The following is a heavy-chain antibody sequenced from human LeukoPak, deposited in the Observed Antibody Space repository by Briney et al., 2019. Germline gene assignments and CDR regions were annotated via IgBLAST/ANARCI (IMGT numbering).Heavy chain of an antibody. J-gene: IGHJ4*02. CDR1: GYSISSGYY. Sequence: SETLSLTCAVSGYSISSGYYWGWIRQPPGKGLEWIGSIHHSGSTYYNPSLKSRVTISVDTSKNQFSLKLSSVTAADTAVYYCARSRPDYGGNSGDFDYWGQGTLVTVSS. D-gene: IGHD4-23*01. CDR3: ARSRPDYGGNSGDFDY. CDR2: IHHSGST. V-gene: IGHV4-38-2*01.